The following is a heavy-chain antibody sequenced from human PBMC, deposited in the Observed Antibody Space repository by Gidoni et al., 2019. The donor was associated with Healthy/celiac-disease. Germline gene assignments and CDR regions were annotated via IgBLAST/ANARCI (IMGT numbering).Heavy chain of an antibody. Sequence: QVQLVQSGAEVKKPGSSVKVSCKASGGTFSSYAISWVRQAPGQGLEWMGGIIPTFGTANYEQKFQGRVTITADKSTSTAYMELSSLRSEDTAVYYCARPRGVVGPAANPMDVWGQGTTVTVSS. D-gene: IGHD2-2*01. CDR2: IIPTFGTA. CDR1: GGTFSSYA. J-gene: IGHJ6*02. V-gene: IGHV1-69*06. CDR3: ARPRGVVGPAANPMDV.